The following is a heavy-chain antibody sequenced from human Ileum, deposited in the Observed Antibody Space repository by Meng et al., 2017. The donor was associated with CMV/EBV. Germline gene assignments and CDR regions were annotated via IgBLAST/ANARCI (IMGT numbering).Heavy chain of an antibody. Sequence: RGSLRLSCTASGFTLTDHYMDWVRQAPGKGLEWVGRTRNKANSYTTEYAASVKGRFTISRDESKNSLYLQMNSLENEDTAVYYCARVRDWALDYWGQGTLVTVSS. D-gene: IGHD2-21*02. CDR2: TRNKANSYTT. CDR1: GFTLTDHY. V-gene: IGHV3-72*01. CDR3: ARVRDWALDY. J-gene: IGHJ4*02.